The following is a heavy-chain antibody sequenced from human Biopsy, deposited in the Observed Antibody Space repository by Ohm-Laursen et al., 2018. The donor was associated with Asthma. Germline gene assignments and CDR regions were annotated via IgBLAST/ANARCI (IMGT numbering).Heavy chain of an antibody. J-gene: IGHJ6*02. V-gene: IGHV3-11*01. CDR1: GFSFGDYF. CDR2: ISSSVSTK. CDR3: ARVLESSSWGPFYFFTLDV. Sequence: SLTLSCAASGFSFGDYFMTWVRQAPGKGLEWVASISSSVSTKYPSESVLGRCTISRDNTQKSMSLYLLSLRVEDTAIYYCARVLESSSWGPFYFFTLDVWGQGTPVAVSS. D-gene: IGHD6-13*01.